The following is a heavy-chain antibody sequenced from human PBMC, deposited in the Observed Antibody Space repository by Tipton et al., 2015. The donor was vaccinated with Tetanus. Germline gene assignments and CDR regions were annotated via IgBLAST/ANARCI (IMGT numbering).Heavy chain of an antibody. CDR2: IFHDGST. CDR1: GGSISSSRR. CDR3: VRDRGLTTSGGIGMDV. J-gene: IGHJ6*02. Sequence: TLSLTCAVSGGSISSSRRWSWVRQPPGKGLEWIGEIFHDGSTNYNPSLESRVVISVDKSNNQFSLNLNSVTAADTAVYYCVRDRGLTTSGGIGMDVWGQGTTVTVSS. V-gene: IGHV4-4*02. D-gene: IGHD4-17*01.